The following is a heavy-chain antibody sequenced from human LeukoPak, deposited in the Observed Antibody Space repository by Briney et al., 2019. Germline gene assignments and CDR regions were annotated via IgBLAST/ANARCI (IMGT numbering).Heavy chain of an antibody. Sequence: PGGSLRLSCAASGFTVSSNYMSWVRQAPGKGLEWVSVIYSGGSTYYADSVKGRFTISRDNSKNTLYLQMSSLRAEDTAVYYCARPQRGSNSRDYYYYGMDVWGQGTTVTVSS. D-gene: IGHD6-13*01. CDR1: GFTVSSNY. CDR3: ARPQRGSNSRDYYYYGMDV. V-gene: IGHV3-53*01. J-gene: IGHJ6*02. CDR2: IYSGGST.